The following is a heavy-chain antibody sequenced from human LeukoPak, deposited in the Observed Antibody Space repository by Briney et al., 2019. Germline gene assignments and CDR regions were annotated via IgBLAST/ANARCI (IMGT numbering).Heavy chain of an antibody. J-gene: IGHJ4*02. Sequence: SETLSLTCTVSGGSISSGGYYWSWIRQHPGKGLEWIGYIYYSGSTYYNPSLKSRVTISVDTSKNQFSLKLSSVTAADTAVYYCARGSYGGSGSPTELDYWGQGTLVTVSS. CDR3: ARGSYGGSGSPTELDY. V-gene: IGHV4-31*03. CDR2: IYYSGST. D-gene: IGHD3-10*01. CDR1: GGSISSGGYY.